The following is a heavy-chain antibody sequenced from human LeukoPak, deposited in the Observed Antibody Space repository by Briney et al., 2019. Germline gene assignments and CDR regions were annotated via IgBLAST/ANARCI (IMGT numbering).Heavy chain of an antibody. V-gene: IGHV4-34*01. J-gene: IGHJ5*02. Sequence: SETLSLTCAVYGGSFSGYYWSWIRQPPGKGLEWVGEINHSGSTNYNPSLKSRVTISVDTSKNQFSLKLSSVTAAATAVYYCAREERIAVAGRGVWFDPWGQGTLVTVSS. CDR1: GGSFSGYY. CDR3: AREERIAVAGRGVWFDP. CDR2: INHSGST. D-gene: IGHD6-19*01.